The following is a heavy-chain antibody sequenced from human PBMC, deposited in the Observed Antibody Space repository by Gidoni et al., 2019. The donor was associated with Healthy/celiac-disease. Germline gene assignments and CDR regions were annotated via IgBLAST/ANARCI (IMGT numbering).Heavy chain of an antibody. D-gene: IGHD2-2*01. Sequence: EVQLVESGGGLVQPGRSLRLSCTAAGFTFGDYAMSLFRQAPGKGLEWVGFIRSKAYGGTTEYAASVKGRFTISRDDSKSIAYLQMNSLKTEDTAVYYCTREEWGYCSSTSCPYYYYYYMDVWGKGTTVTVSS. J-gene: IGHJ6*03. CDR2: IRSKAYGGTT. V-gene: IGHV3-49*03. CDR1: GFTFGDYA. CDR3: TREEWGYCSSTSCPYYYYYYMDV.